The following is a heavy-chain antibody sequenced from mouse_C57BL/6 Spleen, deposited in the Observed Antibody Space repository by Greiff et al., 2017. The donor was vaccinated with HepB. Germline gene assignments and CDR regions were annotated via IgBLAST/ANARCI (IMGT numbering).Heavy chain of an antibody. D-gene: IGHD2-10*01. CDR2: IDPSDSYT. J-gene: IGHJ4*01. Sequence: QVQLQQPGAELVMPGASVKLSCKASGYTFTSYWMHWVKQRPGQGLEWIGEIDPSDSYTNYNQKFKGKSTLTVDKSSSTAYMQLSSLTSEDSAVYYCAILLYYAMDYWGQGTSVTVSS. V-gene: IGHV1-69*01. CDR3: AILLYYAMDY. CDR1: GYTFTSYW.